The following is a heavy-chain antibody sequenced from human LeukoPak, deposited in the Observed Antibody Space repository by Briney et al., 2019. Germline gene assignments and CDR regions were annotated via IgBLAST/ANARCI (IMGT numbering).Heavy chain of an antibody. CDR2: INPYNVNT. CDR1: GYTFTTYG. J-gene: IGHJ4*02. CDR3: ARMDIATVTILDY. D-gene: IGHD5-18*01. V-gene: IGHV1-18*01. Sequence: ASVKVSCKTSGYTFTTYGITWVRQAPGQGLEWMGWINPYNVNTDYAQSLQGRVTMTTDSSTSTAYMELRSLRFDDTAVYFCARMDIATVTILDYWGPGTLVTVSS.